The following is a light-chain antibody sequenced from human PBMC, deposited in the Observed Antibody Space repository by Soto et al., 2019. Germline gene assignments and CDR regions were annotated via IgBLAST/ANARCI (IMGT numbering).Light chain of an antibody. CDR2: SNF. V-gene: IGLV1-40*01. CDR3: QSYGNSLSGWV. J-gene: IGLJ3*02. CDR1: SSNIGAGYD. Sequence: QSVLTQPPSVSGAPGQRVTISCTGSSSNIGAGYDVQWYMQLPGTAPTLLIYSNFNRASGVPDRFSASKSAGTSASLAITGLQAGDGSDYYCQSYGNSLSGWVFGGGTKVTVL.